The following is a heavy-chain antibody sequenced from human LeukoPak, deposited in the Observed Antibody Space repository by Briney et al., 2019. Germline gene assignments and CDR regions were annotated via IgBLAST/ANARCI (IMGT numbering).Heavy chain of an antibody. D-gene: IGHD3-22*01. Sequence: GGSLRLSCAASGFTFSCYWMSWVRQAPGKGLEGVANIKKDGSEKHYVDSVKGRFTISRDNAKTSLYLQMNSLRAEDTAVYYCAREVPYDSSVYYQPFDYWGQGTLVTVSS. J-gene: IGHJ4*02. V-gene: IGHV3-7*03. CDR3: AREVPYDSSVYYQPFDY. CDR1: GFTFSCYW. CDR2: IKKDGSEK.